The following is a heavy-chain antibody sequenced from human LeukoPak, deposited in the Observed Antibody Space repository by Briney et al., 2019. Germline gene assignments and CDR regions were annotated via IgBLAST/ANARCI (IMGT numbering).Heavy chain of an antibody. CDR3: AKDMGSGYSSGFDY. D-gene: IGHD6-19*01. J-gene: IGHJ4*02. CDR1: GFTFDDYT. V-gene: IGHV3-43*01. Sequence: GGSLRLSCAASGFTFDDYTMHWVRLVPGKGLECVFLITWDDNTYYADSVKGRFTVSRDNSKNSLYLQMNSLRIEDTALYYCAKDMGSGYSSGFDYWGQGTLVTVSS. CDR2: ITWDDNT.